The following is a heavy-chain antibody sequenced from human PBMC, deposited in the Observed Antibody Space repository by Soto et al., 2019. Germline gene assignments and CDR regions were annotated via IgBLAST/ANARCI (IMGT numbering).Heavy chain of an antibody. D-gene: IGHD2-21*01. CDR1: GDTFTDYY. V-gene: IGHV1-46*01. CDR3: ARGGHVVVVPAALDY. J-gene: IGHJ4*02. Sequence: QVQLVQSGAEVKKPGASVKVSCKASGDTFTDYYIHWVRQAPGQGLEWMGTVNPSGGHTTYAQHSVGRMPMTRDTSTSTLYMELTSLTSEDTAVYYCARGGHVVVVPAALDYWGQGTLGTVSS. CDR2: VNPSGGHT.